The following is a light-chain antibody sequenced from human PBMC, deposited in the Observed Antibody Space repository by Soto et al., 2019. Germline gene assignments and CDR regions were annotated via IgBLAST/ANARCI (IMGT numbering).Light chain of an antibody. CDR3: LQYNSHSWT. CDR2: KAS. CDR1: QSINSW. V-gene: IGKV1-5*03. Sequence: DIQMTQSPSTLSASVGDRVTITCRASQSINSWLAWYQHKPGEAPKLLIYKASSLESGVPSRLSGSGSGTEFTLTISTLQPEYFASYYCLQYNSHSWTFGQETKVEMK. J-gene: IGKJ1*01.